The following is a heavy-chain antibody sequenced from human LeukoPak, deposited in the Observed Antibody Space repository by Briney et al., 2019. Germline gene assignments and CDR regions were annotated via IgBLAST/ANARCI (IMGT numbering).Heavy chain of an antibody. CDR1: GFTFSSYA. Sequence: GGSLRLSCAASGFTFSSYAMGWVRQAPGKGLEWVSAISGSGGSTYYADSVKGRFTISRDNSKNTLYLQMNSLRAEDTAVYYCAKSRWIQLWLALFDYWGQGTLVTVSS. D-gene: IGHD5-18*01. CDR2: ISGSGGST. V-gene: IGHV3-23*01. J-gene: IGHJ4*02. CDR3: AKSRWIQLWLALFDY.